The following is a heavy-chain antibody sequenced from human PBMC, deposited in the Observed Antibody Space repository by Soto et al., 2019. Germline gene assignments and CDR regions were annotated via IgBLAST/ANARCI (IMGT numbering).Heavy chain of an antibody. V-gene: IGHV3-33*01. D-gene: IGHD2-8*01. CDR2: IWNDGSHN. CDR3: ARSFGVSGRYFYYYGLDV. J-gene: IGHJ6*02. CDR1: GFTLSSSD. Sequence: VQLVESGGGVAQAGSSLRLSCAASGFTLSSSDMHWVRQAPGKGLEWVSDIWNDGSHNDYVDSVKGRFSVSRDKSKNTVYLQMNSLRAEDTAVYYCARSFGVSGRYFYYYGLDVWGQGTTVTVSS.